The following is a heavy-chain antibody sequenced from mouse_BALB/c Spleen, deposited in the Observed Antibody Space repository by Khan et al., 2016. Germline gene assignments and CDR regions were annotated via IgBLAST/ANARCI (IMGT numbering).Heavy chain of an antibody. J-gene: IGHJ2*01. CDR3: ARTARIKY. CDR2: ISYSGST. V-gene: IGHV3-2*02. CDR1: GYSITSGYG. D-gene: IGHD1-2*01. Sequence: EVKLLESGPGLVKPSQSLSLTCTVTGYSITSGYGWNWIRQFPGNKLEWMGYISYSGSTNYNPSLKSRISITRDTSKNQFFLQLNSVTTEETDTYYCARTARIKYWGQGTTLTVSS.